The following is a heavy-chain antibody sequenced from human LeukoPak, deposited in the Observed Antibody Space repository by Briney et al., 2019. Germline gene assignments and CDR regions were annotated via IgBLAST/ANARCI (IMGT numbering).Heavy chain of an antibody. CDR3: AAEWAAAGTVVY. CDR1: GGSISSSSYY. CDR2: IYYSGST. D-gene: IGHD6-13*01. Sequence: SETLSLTCTVSGGSISSSSYYWGWIRQPPGKGLEWIGYIYYSGSTNYNPSLKSRVTISVDTSKNQFSLKLSSVTAADTAVYYCAAEWAAAGTVVYWGQGTLVTVSS. V-gene: IGHV4-61*05. J-gene: IGHJ4*02.